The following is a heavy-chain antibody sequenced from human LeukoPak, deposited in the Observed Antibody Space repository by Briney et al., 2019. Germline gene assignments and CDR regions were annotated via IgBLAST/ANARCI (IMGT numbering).Heavy chain of an antibody. CDR2: INPSSGGT. D-gene: IGHD4-23*01. CDR3: ARGYDYGGIGY. CDR1: GYTLTELS. J-gene: IGHJ4*02. Sequence: ASVKVSCKVSGYTLTELSMHWVRQAPGQGLEWMGWINPSSGGTNYAQKFQGRVTMTRDTSISTAYMELSRLRSDDTAVYYCARGYDYGGIGYWGQGTLVTVSS. V-gene: IGHV1-2*02.